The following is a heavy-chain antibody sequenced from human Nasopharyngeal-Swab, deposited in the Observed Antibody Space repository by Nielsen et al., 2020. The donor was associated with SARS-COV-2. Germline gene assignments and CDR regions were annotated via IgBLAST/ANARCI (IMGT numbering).Heavy chain of an antibody. CDR3: ARGYCSGGSCYRYYYYYMDV. J-gene: IGHJ6*03. CDR2: IYYSGST. V-gene: IGHV4-59*01. D-gene: IGHD2-15*01. Sequence: WIRQPPGKGLEWIGYIYYSGSTKYNPSLKSRVPISVDTSKSQFSLKLSSVTAADTAVYYCARGYCSGGSCYRYYYYYMDVWGKGTTVTVSS.